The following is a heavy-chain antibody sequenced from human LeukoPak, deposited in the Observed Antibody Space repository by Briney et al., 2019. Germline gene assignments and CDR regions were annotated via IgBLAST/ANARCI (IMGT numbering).Heavy chain of an antibody. J-gene: IGHJ3*02. V-gene: IGHV3-21*01. CDR1: GFTFSTYS. CDR2: ISYTSGYI. CDR3: ARASGSYQDAFDI. D-gene: IGHD1-26*01. Sequence: GGSLRLSCAASGFTFSTYSMNWVLQAPGKGLEWVSSISYTSGYIYYADSVKGRFTISRDNAKNSLFLQMNSLRAEDAAVYYCARASGSYQDAFDIWGQGTMVTVSS.